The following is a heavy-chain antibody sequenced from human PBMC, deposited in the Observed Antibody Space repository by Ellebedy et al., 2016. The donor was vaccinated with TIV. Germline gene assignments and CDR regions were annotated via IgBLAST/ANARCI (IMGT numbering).Heavy chain of an antibody. Sequence: GESLKISCAASGFSFSDYYLAWIRQVPGKGLEWVSYISSNGSYTKHADSVKGRFTVSRDNTKKTLYLQMNSLRGDDTDLYYCARGAPYTTWHLDLWGQGTLVTVSS. CDR1: GFSFSDYY. CDR2: ISSNGSYT. D-gene: IGHD1-1*01. CDR3: ARGAPYTTWHLDL. J-gene: IGHJ5*02. V-gene: IGHV3-11*05.